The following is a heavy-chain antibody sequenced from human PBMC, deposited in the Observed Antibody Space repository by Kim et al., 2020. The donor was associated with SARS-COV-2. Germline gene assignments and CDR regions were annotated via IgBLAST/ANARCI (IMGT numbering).Heavy chain of an antibody. CDR3: ARVGYCSSCSGGDY. CDR2: IDTGKGNT. Sequence: ASVKVSCKASGYTFINYAIRWVRQAPGQRLEWMGWIDTGKGNTKYSEKFQGRVTITRDTSASMAYMELISLRSEDTAVDYCARVGYCSSCSGGDYWGQGTLVTVSS. V-gene: IGHV1-3*04. CDR1: GYTFINYA. D-gene: IGHD2-2*01. J-gene: IGHJ4*02.